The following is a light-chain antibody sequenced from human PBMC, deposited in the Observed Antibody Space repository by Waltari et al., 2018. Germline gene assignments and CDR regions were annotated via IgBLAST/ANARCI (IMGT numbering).Light chain of an antibody. J-gene: IGKJ2*01. CDR1: QSLTKRY. CDR2: GAS. Sequence: VLTQSPCTLSLSPGERATLSCRASQSLTKRYLAWYQQKPGQAPRLLIYGASSRAAGIPDRFSGSGSATDFTLTISRLEPEDFAVYYCQQYGSSVLYTFGQGTKLEIK. V-gene: IGKV3-20*01. CDR3: QQYGSSVLYT.